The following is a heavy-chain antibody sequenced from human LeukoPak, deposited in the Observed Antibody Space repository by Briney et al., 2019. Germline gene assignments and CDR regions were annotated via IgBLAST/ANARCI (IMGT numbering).Heavy chain of an antibody. CDR3: ARGRTVVTAIPKYYFDY. CDR1: GGSFSGYY. J-gene: IGHJ4*02. Sequence: SETLSHTCAVYGGSFSGYYWSWIRQPPGKGLEWIGEINHSGSTNYNPSLKSRVTISVDTSKNQFSLKLSSVTAADTAVYYCARGRTVVTAIPKYYFDYWGQGTLVTVSS. V-gene: IGHV4-34*01. CDR2: INHSGST. D-gene: IGHD2-21*02.